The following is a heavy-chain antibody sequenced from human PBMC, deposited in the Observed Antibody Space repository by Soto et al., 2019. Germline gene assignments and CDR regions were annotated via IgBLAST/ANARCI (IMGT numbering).Heavy chain of an antibody. CDR2: INAYNGYT. CDR3: ARELYSGYDYPSGY. J-gene: IGHJ4*02. Sequence: ASVKVSCKASGYTFSNYGITWVRQAPGQGLEWMGWINAYNGYTNFAQKLQGRVTMTTDTSRSKAYMGLRSRTSDDTAVYYCARELYSGYDYPSGYWGQGTLVTVSS. D-gene: IGHD5-12*01. V-gene: IGHV1-18*01. CDR1: GYTFSNYG.